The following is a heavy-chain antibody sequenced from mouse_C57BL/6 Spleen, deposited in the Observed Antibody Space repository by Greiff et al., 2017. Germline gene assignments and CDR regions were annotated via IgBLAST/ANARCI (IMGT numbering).Heavy chain of an antibody. CDR3: ARGIGYYSSSDWYFDV. CDR2: FHPYNDDT. V-gene: IGHV1-47*01. J-gene: IGHJ1*03. Sequence: QVQLQQSGAELVKPGASVKMSCKASGYTFTTYPIEWMKQNHGKSLEWIGNFHPYNDDTKYNEKFKGKATLTVEKSSSTVYLELSRLTSDDSAVYYCARGIGYYSSSDWYFDVWGTGTTVTVSS. CDR1: GYTFTTYP. D-gene: IGHD1-1*01.